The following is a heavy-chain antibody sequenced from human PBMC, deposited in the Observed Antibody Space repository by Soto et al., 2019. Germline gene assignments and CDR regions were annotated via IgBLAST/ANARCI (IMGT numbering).Heavy chain of an antibody. CDR3: ARERNIVVVPAASLGYYYYGMEV. Sequence: PSETLSLTCAVYGGSFSGYYWSWIRQPPGKGLEWIGEINHSGSTNYNPSLKSRVTISVDTSKNQFSLKLSSVTAADTAVYYCARERNIVVVPAASLGYYYYGMEVWGQGTMVTVSS. J-gene: IGHJ6*02. D-gene: IGHD2-2*01. CDR2: INHSGST. CDR1: GGSFSGYY. V-gene: IGHV4-34*01.